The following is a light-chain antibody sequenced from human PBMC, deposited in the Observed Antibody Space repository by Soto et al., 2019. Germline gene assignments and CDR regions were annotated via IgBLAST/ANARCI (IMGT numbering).Light chain of an antibody. CDR3: STWDDSLNGPV. CDR1: SSNIGSNT. J-gene: IGLJ2*01. Sequence: QAVVTQPPSASGTPGQRVTISCSGSSSNIGSNTVNWYQQLPGTAPKLLIYTNNQRPSGVPDRFSGSRSGTSASLTISGLQSEDEADYSCSTWDDSLNGPVFGGGTQLTVL. CDR2: TNN. V-gene: IGLV1-44*01.